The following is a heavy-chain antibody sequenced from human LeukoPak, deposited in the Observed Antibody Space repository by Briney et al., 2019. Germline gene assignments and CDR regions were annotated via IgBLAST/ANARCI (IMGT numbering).Heavy chain of an antibody. V-gene: IGHV1-69*05. CDR1: GGTFSSYA. J-gene: IGHJ6*02. Sequence: SVKVSCKASGGTFSSYAISWVRQAPGQGLEWMGGIIPIFGTANYAQKFQGRVTMTRDTSTSTVCMELSSLRSDDTAVYYCARDVYGLDVWGQGTTVTVSS. CDR2: IIPIFGTA. CDR3: ARDVYGLDV.